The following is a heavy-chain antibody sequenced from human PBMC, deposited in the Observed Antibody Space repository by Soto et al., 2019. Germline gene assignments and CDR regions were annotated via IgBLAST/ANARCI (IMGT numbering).Heavy chain of an antibody. J-gene: IGHJ3*02. CDR2: ISAYNGNT. V-gene: IGHV1-18*04. D-gene: IGHD6-19*01. Sequence: ASVKVSCKASGYTFTRYGISWVRQAPGQGLEWMGWISAYNGNTNYAQKLQGRVTMTTDTSTSTAYMELRSLRSDDTAVYYCARDSAGYSSGWGDAFDIWGQGTMVTVSS. CDR3: ARDSAGYSSGWGDAFDI. CDR1: GYTFTRYG.